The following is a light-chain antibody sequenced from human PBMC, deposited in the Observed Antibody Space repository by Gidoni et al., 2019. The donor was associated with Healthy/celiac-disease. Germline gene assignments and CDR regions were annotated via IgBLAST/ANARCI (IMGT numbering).Light chain of an antibody. Sequence: DIQLTQSPSSLSASVGDRVTITCRASQSISSYLNWYQQKPGKAPKLLIYAASSLQSEVPSRFSGSGSGTDFTLTISSLQPEDFATYYCQQSYSTPITFXGXTKVEIK. J-gene: IGKJ4*01. CDR2: AAS. CDR1: QSISSY. V-gene: IGKV1-39*01. CDR3: QQSYSTPIT.